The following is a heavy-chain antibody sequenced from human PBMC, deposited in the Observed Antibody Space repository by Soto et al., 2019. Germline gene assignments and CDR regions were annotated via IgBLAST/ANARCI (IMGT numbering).Heavy chain of an antibody. V-gene: IGHV3-48*02. J-gene: IGHJ4*02. D-gene: IGHD5-12*01. CDR3: VRDRGYTGYDLEY. Sequence: EVQLVESGGGLVQSGGSLRLSCAASGFTFRSYAMNWVRQAPGKGLEWVPYINSGSSTIYYADSAKGRFSISRDNAKNSLYLQMNSLRDEDTAVYFCVRDRGYTGYDLEYWGQGALVTVSS. CDR1: GFTFRSYA. CDR2: INSGSSTI.